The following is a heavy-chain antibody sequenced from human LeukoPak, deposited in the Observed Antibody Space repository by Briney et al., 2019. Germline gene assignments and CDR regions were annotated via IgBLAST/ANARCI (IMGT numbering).Heavy chain of an antibody. V-gene: IGHV4-59*01. CDR1: GGSISSYY. Sequence: SETLSLTRTVSGGSISSYYWSWIRQPPGKGLEWIGYIYYSGSTNYNPSLKSRVTISVDTSKNQFSLKLSSVTAADTAVYYCARELGFMATGAFDIWGQGTMVTVSS. D-gene: IGHD5-24*01. CDR3: ARELGFMATGAFDI. J-gene: IGHJ3*02. CDR2: IYYSGST.